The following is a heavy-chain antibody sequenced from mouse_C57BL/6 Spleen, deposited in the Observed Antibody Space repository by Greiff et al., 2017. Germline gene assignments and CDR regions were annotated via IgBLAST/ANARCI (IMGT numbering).Heavy chain of an antibody. V-gene: IGHV5-9*01. J-gene: IGHJ2*01. CDR3: ARGEGYDYDRYFDY. D-gene: IGHD2-4*01. CDR2: ISGGGGNT. CDR1: GFTFSSYT. Sequence: EVLLVESGGGLVKPGGSLKLSCAASGFTFSSYTMSWVRQTPEKRLEWVATISGGGGNTYYPDSVKGRFTISRDNATNTLYLQMSSLRSEDTALYYCARGEGYDYDRYFDYWGQGTTLTVSS.